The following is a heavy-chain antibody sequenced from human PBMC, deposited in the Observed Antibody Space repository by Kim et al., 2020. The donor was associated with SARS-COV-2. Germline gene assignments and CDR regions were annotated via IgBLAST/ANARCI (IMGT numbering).Heavy chain of an antibody. CDR2: IKQDGSEK. J-gene: IGHJ6*02. Sequence: GGSLRLSCAASGFTFSSYWMSWVRQAPGTGLEWVANIKQDGSEKYYADSVKGRFTISRDNAQNSLYLQMNSLRAEDPAVYYWARVCDYYYGMDVWGQGTTVTLSS. CDR3: ARVCDYYYGMDV. V-gene: IGHV3-7*03. CDR1: GFTFSSYW. D-gene: IGHD2-21*01.